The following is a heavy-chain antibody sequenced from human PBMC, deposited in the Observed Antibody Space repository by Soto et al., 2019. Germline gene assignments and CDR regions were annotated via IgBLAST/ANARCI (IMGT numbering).Heavy chain of an antibody. Sequence: EVQLVESGGGLVQPGGSLRLSCAASGFTFSSYSMNWVRQAPGKGLEWVSYISSSSSTIYYADSVKGRFTISRDNAKNSLYLKMNSLRDEDTAVYYCAGDGGWLLDYWGQGTLVTVSS. CDR1: GFTFSSYS. CDR2: ISSSSSTI. CDR3: AGDGGWLLDY. V-gene: IGHV3-48*02. D-gene: IGHD5-12*01. J-gene: IGHJ4*02.